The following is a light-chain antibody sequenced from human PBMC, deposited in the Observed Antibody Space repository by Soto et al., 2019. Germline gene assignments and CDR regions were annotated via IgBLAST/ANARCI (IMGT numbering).Light chain of an antibody. CDR2: AAS. Sequence: EILFTQSPGTLSLSPGERATLSCRASQSVSSSFLAWYQQRPGEAPRLLIYAASNTAPGIPDRLSGSGSGTDFTLTIRRLEPEDFAVYYCQEYGNSRTFGQGTKVDIK. V-gene: IGKV3-20*01. CDR3: QEYGNSRT. J-gene: IGKJ1*01. CDR1: QSVSSSF.